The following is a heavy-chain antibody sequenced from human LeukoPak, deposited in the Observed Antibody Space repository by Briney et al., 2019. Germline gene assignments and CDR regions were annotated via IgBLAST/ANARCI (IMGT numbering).Heavy chain of an antibody. D-gene: IGHD2-2*01. J-gene: IGHJ4*02. CDR1: GYSFTSYD. V-gene: IGHV1-8*01. CDR3: AREGLYQLRGGLD. Sequence: ASVKVSCKASGYSFTSYDLNWVRQATGQGLEWMGWINPNSGNTGYAQKFQGRVTITRNTPLSTAYMELSSLRSDDTAVYYCAREGLYQLRGGLDWGQGTLVTVSS. CDR2: INPNSGNT.